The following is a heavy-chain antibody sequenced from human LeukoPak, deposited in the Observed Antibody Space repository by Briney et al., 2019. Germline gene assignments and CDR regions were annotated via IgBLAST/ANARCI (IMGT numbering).Heavy chain of an antibody. CDR2: IYSGGST. CDR3: ARDFDF. V-gene: IGHV4-4*07. CDR1: GGSISASY. J-gene: IGHJ4*02. Sequence: SETLSLTCTVSGGSISASYWSSIRQPPGKVLEWIGRIYSGGSTNYHPSLKSRVTMSVDTSKKQFSLNLGSVSAADTAVYYCARDFDFWGEGTLVTVSS.